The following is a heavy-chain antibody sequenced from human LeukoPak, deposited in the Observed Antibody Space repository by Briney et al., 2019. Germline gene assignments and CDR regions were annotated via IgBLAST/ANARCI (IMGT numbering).Heavy chain of an antibody. CDR2: ISSSSSYI. CDR3: ARDTYCGGDCYSNYFDY. CDR1: EFTFSSYS. Sequence: GGSLRLSCAASEFTFSSYSMNWVRQAPGKWLEWVSSISSSSSYIYYADSVKGRFTISRDNAKNSLYLQMNSLRAEDTAVYYCARDTYCGGDCYSNYFDYWGQGTLVTVSS. D-gene: IGHD2-21*02. V-gene: IGHV3-21*01. J-gene: IGHJ4*02.